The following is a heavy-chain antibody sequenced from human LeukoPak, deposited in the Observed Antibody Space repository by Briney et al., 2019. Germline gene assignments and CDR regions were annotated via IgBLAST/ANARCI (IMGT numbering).Heavy chain of an antibody. CDR1: GFTFSSYG. D-gene: IGHD3-22*01. CDR3: ARDHPWTMTTPLALDY. J-gene: IGHJ4*02. V-gene: IGHV3-30*02. CDR2: IRYDGSNK. Sequence: GGSLRLSCAASGFTFSSYGMHWVRQAPGKGLEWVAFIRYDGSNKFYADSVKGRFIISRDNAKNTLYLQMNSLRAEDTAVYYCARDHPWTMTTPLALDYWGQGTLVTVSS.